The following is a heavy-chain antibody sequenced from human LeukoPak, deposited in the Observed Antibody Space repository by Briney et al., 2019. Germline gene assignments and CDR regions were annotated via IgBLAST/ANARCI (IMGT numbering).Heavy chain of an antibody. J-gene: IGHJ4*02. CDR2: IIPIFGTA. D-gene: IGHD1-26*01. CDR3: ARDRYSGSFDY. CDR1: GGTFSSYA. Sequence: ASVKVSCKASGGTFSSYAISWVRQAPGQGLEWMGGIIPIFGTANYAQKFQGRVTITADESTSTAYMELSSLRSEDTAVHYCARDRYSGSFDYWGQGTLVTVSS. V-gene: IGHV1-69*13.